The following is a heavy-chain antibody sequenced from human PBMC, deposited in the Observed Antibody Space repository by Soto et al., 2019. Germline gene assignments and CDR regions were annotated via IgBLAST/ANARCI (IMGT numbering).Heavy chain of an antibody. V-gene: IGHV3-23*01. CDR2: VSIGGST. J-gene: IGHJ4*02. D-gene: IGHD2-15*01. CDR3: AKRRGAGGHFDY. Sequence: RLSCAASGFTFSSYAMCWVRQGPGKGLEWVAVVSIGGSTHYADSVRGRFTISRDNSKNTLSLQMNSLTAEDTAVYFCAKRRGAGGHFDYWGQGALVTVSS. CDR1: GFTFSSYA.